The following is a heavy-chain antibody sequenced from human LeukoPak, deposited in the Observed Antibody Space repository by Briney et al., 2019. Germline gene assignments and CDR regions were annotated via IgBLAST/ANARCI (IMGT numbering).Heavy chain of an antibody. J-gene: IGHJ4*02. CDR1: GYSISSGYY. CDR3: ARDRDGSGSYYQPLFDY. V-gene: IGHV4-38-2*02. Sequence: PSENLSRNCAVSGYSISSGYYWGWIRQPPEKGLEWIGSIYHSGSTYYNPSLKSRVTISVDTSKNQFSLKLSSVTAADTAVYYCARDRDGSGSYYQPLFDYWGQGTLVTVSS. CDR2: IYHSGST. D-gene: IGHD3-10*01.